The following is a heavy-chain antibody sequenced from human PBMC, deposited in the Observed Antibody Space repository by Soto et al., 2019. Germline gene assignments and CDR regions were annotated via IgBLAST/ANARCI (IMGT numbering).Heavy chain of an antibody. CDR3: ARVLHYYDSSGYPDY. D-gene: IGHD3-22*01. Sequence: PSETLSLTCAVYGGSFSGYYWSWIRQPPGKGLEWIGEINHSGSTNYNPSLKSRVTISVDTSKNQFSLKLSSVTAADTAVYYCARVLHYYDSSGYPDYWGQGTLVNVSS. CDR1: GGSFSGYY. V-gene: IGHV4-34*01. CDR2: INHSGST. J-gene: IGHJ4*02.